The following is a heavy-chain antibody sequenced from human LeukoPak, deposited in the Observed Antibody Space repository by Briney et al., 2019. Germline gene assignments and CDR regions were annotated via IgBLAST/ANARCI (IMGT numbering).Heavy chain of an antibody. CDR2: IKQDGSEK. J-gene: IGHJ4*02. Sequence: GGSLRLSCAASGFTFSSYWMSWVRQAPGKGLEWVANIKQDGSEKYYVDSVKGRFTISRDNAKNSLYLQMNSLRAEDTAVYYCARDPSQYQPPRGVFDYWGQGTLVTVSS. CDR1: GFTFSSYW. V-gene: IGHV3-7*01. CDR3: ARDPSQYQPPRGVFDY. D-gene: IGHD2-2*01.